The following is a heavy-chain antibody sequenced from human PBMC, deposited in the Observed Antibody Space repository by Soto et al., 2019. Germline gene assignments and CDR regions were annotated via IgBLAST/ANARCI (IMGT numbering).Heavy chain of an antibody. Sequence: ASVKVSCKASGYTFTSYGISWVRQAPGQGLEWMGWISAYNGNTNYAQKLQGRVTMTTDTSTSTAYMGLRSLGSDDTAVYYCAREPPRGWFGGGGPNWFDPWGQGTLVTVSS. D-gene: IGHD3-10*01. CDR1: GYTFTSYG. V-gene: IGHV1-18*01. J-gene: IGHJ5*02. CDR2: ISAYNGNT. CDR3: AREPPRGWFGGGGPNWFDP.